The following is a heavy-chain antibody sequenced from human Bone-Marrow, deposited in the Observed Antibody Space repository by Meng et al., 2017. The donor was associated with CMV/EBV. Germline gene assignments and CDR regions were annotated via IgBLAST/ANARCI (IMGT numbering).Heavy chain of an antibody. V-gene: IGHV3-9*01. Sequence: GGSLRLSCAASEFTFEHYVMHWVRQTPGKGLEWVSGITWNNRTAAYADSVKGRFTISRDHAKNSLFLQMDSLRVEDTALYFCAKDRVPAQTNLRSDAFDIWGQRTLVTVSS. CDR2: ITWNNRTA. CDR1: EFTFEHYV. D-gene: IGHD1-1*01. J-gene: IGHJ3*02. CDR3: AKDRVPAQTNLRSDAFDI.